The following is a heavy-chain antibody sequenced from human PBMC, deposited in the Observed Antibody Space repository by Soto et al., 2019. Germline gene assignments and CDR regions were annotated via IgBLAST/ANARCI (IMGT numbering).Heavy chain of an antibody. J-gene: IGHJ2*01. Sequence: GGSLRLSCAASGFTFSNYWMTWVRQAPGKGLEWVANIKQDGSKKYYVDSVKGRFTISRDNAKNSLYLQMNSLRAEDTAAYYCAKRVWYFDLWGRGTLVTVSS. CDR3: AKRVWYFDL. CDR1: GFTFSNYW. CDR2: IKQDGSKK. V-gene: IGHV3-7*01.